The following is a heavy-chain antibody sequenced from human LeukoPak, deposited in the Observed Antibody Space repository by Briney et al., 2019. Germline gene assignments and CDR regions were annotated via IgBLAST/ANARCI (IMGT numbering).Heavy chain of an antibody. CDR3: AKDGPTGWFDP. CDR2: ISSSSSTI. J-gene: IGHJ5*02. CDR1: GFTFSSYS. Sequence: GGSLRLSCAASGFTFSSYSMNWVRQAPGKGLEWVSYISSSSSTIYYADSVKGRFTISRDNAKNSLYLQMNSLRAEDTAVYYCAKDGPTGWFDPWGQGTLVTVSS. V-gene: IGHV3-48*04.